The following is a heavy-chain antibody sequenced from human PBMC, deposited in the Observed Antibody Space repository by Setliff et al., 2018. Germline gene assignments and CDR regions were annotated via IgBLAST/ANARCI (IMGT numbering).Heavy chain of an antibody. J-gene: IGHJ4*02. V-gene: IGHV3-21*01. CDR2: ISGSGTYT. Sequence: GGSLRLSCAASGFTFSNFGMNWVRQAPGKGLEWVSSISGSGTYTYTADSVKGRFTISRDNAKNSLYLQMNSLRAEDTAVYFCARHNTNLQPNDYWGRGTLVTVSS. D-gene: IGHD1-1*01. CDR1: GFTFSNFG. CDR3: ARHNTNLQPNDY.